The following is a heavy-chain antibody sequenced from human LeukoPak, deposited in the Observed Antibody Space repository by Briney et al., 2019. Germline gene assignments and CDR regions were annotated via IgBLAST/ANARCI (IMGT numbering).Heavy chain of an antibody. CDR2: TYYRSKWYN. CDR1: GDSVSSNSAT. J-gene: IGHJ4*02. D-gene: IGHD1-1*01. Sequence: SQTLSLTCAVSGDSVSSNSATWTWIRQSPSRGLEWLGRTYYRSKWYNDYAVSVKSRMTINPDTSKNQFSLQLNSVTPDDTAVYYCARVVTTGTYYFDYWGQGTLVTVSS. CDR3: ARVVTTGTYYFDY. V-gene: IGHV6-1*01.